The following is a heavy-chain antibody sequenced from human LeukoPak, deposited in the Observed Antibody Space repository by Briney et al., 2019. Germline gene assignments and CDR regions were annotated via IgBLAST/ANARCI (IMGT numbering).Heavy chain of an antibody. CDR2: FKTNSGQV. CDR3: ARSVPDYTRFDY. CDR1: GFTFSDCA. Sequence: TGGSLRLSCVASGFTFSDCAMNWVRQASGKGLEWVSTFKTNSGQVYYAESVRGRFTISRDNSKNTVYLQMSSLRAEDTALYYCARSVPDYTRFDYWGQGALVTVSS. J-gene: IGHJ4*02. V-gene: IGHV3-23*01. D-gene: IGHD4-11*01.